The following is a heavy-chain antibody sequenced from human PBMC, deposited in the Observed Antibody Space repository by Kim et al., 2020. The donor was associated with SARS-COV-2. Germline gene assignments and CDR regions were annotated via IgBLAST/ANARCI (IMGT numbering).Heavy chain of an antibody. CDR3: VRDEGSSWYLGAFDV. Sequence: VKVSCKASDYTFINYGISWVRQAPGQGLEWMGWIGVYSGNTAYAQKFQGRITMTTDTSTSTAYMELRSLRSDDTAVYYCVRDEGSSWYLGAFDVWGQGTVVTVSS. V-gene: IGHV1-18*01. J-gene: IGHJ3*01. D-gene: IGHD6-13*01. CDR1: DYTFINYG. CDR2: IGVYSGNT.